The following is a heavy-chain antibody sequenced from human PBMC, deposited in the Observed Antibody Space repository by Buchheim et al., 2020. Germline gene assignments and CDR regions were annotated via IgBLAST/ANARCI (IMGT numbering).Heavy chain of an antibody. Sequence: QVQLVQSGAEVKKPGASVKVSCKASGYTFTNYYMHWVRQAPGQGLEWMGIIKPSGGSTSYAQKFQGRVTMTWDTSTSTVYMELSSLRSEDTAVYYCAREPDSDYYYYYGMDVWGQGTT. CDR2: IKPSGGST. CDR3: AREPDSDYYYYYGMDV. J-gene: IGHJ6*02. D-gene: IGHD1-14*01. V-gene: IGHV1-46*01. CDR1: GYTFTNYY.